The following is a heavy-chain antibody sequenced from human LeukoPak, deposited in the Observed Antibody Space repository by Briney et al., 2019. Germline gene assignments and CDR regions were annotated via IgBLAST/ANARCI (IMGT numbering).Heavy chain of an antibody. CDR2: IIPIFGTA. J-gene: IGHJ5*02. Sequence: EASVKVSCKASGGTFSSYAISWVRQAPGQGLEWMGGIIPIFGTANYAQKFQGRVTITADKSTSTAYMELSSLRSEDTAVYYCARDPVVVAANFDWFDPWGQGTLVTVSS. CDR1: GGTFSSYA. D-gene: IGHD2-15*01. CDR3: ARDPVVVAANFDWFDP. V-gene: IGHV1-69*06.